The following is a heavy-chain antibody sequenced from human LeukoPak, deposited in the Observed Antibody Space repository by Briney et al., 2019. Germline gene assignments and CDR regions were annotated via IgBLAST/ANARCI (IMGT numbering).Heavy chain of an antibody. J-gene: IGHJ4*02. CDR2: ITNDGTI. CDR1: GFTFSSYL. V-gene: IGHV3-74*01. Sequence: GGSLRLSCAASGFTFSSYLMRWVRQAPGKGLVWVSHITNDGTIRYADSVKGRFTISRDNAKNTLYLQMNSLRAEDTAVYYCARDWRGSLDYSGQGTLVTVSS. D-gene: IGHD1-26*01. CDR3: ARDWRGSLDY.